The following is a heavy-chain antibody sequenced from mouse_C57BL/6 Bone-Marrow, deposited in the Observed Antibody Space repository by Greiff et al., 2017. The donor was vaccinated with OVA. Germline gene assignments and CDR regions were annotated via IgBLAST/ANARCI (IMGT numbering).Heavy chain of an antibody. V-gene: IGHV1-50*01. CDR3: AREGDYDGFYAMDY. Sequence: VQLQQPGAELVKPGASVKLSCKASGYTFTSYWMQWVTQRPGQGLEWIGEIDPSDSYTNYNQKFKGKAPLTVDTSSSTAYMQLSSLTSEDSAVYYCAREGDYDGFYAMDYWGQGTSVTVSS. CDR1: GYTFTSYW. J-gene: IGHJ4*01. CDR2: IDPSDSYT. D-gene: IGHD1-2*01.